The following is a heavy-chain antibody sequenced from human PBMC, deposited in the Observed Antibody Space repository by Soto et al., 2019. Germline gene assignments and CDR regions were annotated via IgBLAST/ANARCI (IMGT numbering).Heavy chain of an antibody. J-gene: IGHJ6*02. CDR1: GYSFTSYW. CDR3: ARLNQGPGTRDYYYYGMDV. CDR2: IYPGDSDT. D-gene: IGHD1-7*01. Sequence: PGESLKLSCNGSGYSFTSYWIGWVRQMPCKALEWMGIIYPGDSDTRYSPSFQGQVTISADKSISTAYLQWSSLKASDTAMYYCARLNQGPGTRDYYYYGMDVWGQGTTVTVSS. V-gene: IGHV5-51*01.